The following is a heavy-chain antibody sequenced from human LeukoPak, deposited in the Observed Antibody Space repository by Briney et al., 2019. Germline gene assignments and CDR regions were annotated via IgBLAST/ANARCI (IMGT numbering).Heavy chain of an antibody. Sequence: GGSLRLSCAASGFTVSGDYMSWVRQAPGKGLEWVSAISGSGDSTYYADSVKGRFTISRDNSKNTLYLQMNSLRAEDTAVYYCAKDAVRGSGRINWFDSWGQGTLVTVSS. D-gene: IGHD3-10*01. V-gene: IGHV3-23*01. CDR3: AKDAVRGSGRINWFDS. CDR1: GFTVSGDY. CDR2: ISGSGDST. J-gene: IGHJ5*01.